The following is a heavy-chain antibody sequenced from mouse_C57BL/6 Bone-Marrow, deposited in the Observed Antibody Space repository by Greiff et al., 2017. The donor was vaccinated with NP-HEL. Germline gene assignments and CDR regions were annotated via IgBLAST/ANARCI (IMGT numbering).Heavy chain of an antibody. Sequence: EVQLQQSGAELVRPGASVKLSCTASGFNIKDDYMHWVKQRPEQGLEWIGWIDPENGDTEYASKFQGKATITADTSSNTAYLQLSSLTSEDTAVYYCTTGIYDGYYPYYFDYWGQGTTLTVSS. D-gene: IGHD2-3*01. CDR1: GFNIKDDY. CDR3: TTGIYDGYYPYYFDY. V-gene: IGHV14-4*01. J-gene: IGHJ2*01. CDR2: IDPENGDT.